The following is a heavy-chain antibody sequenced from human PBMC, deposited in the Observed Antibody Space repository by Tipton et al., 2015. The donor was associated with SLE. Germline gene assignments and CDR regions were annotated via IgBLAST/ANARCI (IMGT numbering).Heavy chain of an antibody. V-gene: IGHV3-74*01. CDR2: IDPDGSRT. Sequence: SLRLSCAASGFTFSIFAMHWVRQAPGKGLVWVSEIDPDGSRTNYADYVEGRFTISRDNAKNTLSLQMNSLRVDDTGVYYCASLSAPSDYWGQGTLVTVSS. J-gene: IGHJ4*02. CDR1: GFTFSIFA. CDR3: ASLSAPSDY.